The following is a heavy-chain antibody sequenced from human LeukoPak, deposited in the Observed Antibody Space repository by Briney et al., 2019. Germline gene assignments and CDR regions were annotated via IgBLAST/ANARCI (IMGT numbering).Heavy chain of an antibody. Sequence: ASVTVSCKASGYAFTSYDINWVRQAPGQGLEWMAWMKPQSGNTGYAQKFQGRVTITWNSSINTAYMELSSLRSEDTAVYYCARGRYDTSGSLAYNWFDPWGQGTLVTVSS. J-gene: IGHJ5*02. CDR1: GYAFTSYD. D-gene: IGHD3-22*01. CDR3: ARGRYDTSGSLAYNWFDP. V-gene: IGHV1-8*03. CDR2: MKPQSGNT.